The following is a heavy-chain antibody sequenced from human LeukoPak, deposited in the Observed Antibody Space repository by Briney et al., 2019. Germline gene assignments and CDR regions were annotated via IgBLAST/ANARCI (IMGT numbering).Heavy chain of an antibody. D-gene: IGHD6-13*01. J-gene: IGHJ4*02. V-gene: IGHV1-69*05. Sequence: SVKVSCKASGGTFSSYTISWVRQAPGQGLEWMGGIIPIFGTANYAQKFQGRVTITTDESTSTAYMELSSLRSEDTAVYYCARDTAAAGTYYFDYWGQGTLVTVSS. CDR1: GGTFSSYT. CDR3: ARDTAAAGTYYFDY. CDR2: IIPIFGTA.